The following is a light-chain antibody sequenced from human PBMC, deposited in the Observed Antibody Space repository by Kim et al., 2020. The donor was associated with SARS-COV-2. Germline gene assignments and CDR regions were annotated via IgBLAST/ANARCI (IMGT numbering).Light chain of an antibody. V-gene: IGKV3-11*01. CDR3: QQCSNWPPT. Sequence: LSPAARATPPCRASQSVSSYLAWYQQKSGQAPRLLIYDASNRATVIPARFSGSGSGTDFTLTISSLEPEDFAVYFCQQCSNWPPTFGGGTKVDIK. CDR1: QSVSSY. J-gene: IGKJ4*01. CDR2: DAS.